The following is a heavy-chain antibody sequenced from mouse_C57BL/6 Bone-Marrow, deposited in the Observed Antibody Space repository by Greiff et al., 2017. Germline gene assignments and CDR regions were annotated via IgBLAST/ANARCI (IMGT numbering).Heavy chain of an antibody. CDR1: GFTFSSYA. V-gene: IGHV5-4*01. CDR2: ISDGGSYT. CDR3: SREDFYFGY. Sequence: DVQVVESGGGLVKPGGSLKLSCAASGFTFSSYAMSWVRQTPEKRLEWVATISDGGSYTYYPDNVKGRFTISRDNAKNNLYLQMSHLKSEDTAMYDCSREDFYFGYWGQGTTLTVAS. J-gene: IGHJ2*01.